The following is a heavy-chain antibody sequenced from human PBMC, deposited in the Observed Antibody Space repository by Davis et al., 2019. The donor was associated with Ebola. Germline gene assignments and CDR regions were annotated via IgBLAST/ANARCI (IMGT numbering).Heavy chain of an antibody. CDR3: AREEKRITMVQGVTYYYYGMDV. CDR1: GGTFSSYA. J-gene: IGHJ6*02. D-gene: IGHD3-10*01. CDR2: IIPIFGTA. Sequence: AASVKVSCKASGGTFSSYAISWVRQAPGQGLEWMGGIIPIFGTANYAQKLQGRVTMTTDTSTSTAYMELRSLRSDDTAVYYCAREEKRITMVQGVTYYYYGMDVWGQGTTVTVSS. V-gene: IGHV1-69*05.